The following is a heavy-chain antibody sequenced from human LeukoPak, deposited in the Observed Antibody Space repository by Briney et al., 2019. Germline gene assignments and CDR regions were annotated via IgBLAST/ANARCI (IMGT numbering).Heavy chain of an antibody. CDR2: INPNSGGT. CDR3: ARGGYFDWLLPYYFGY. J-gene: IGHJ4*02. Sequence: ASVKVSCKASGYTFTGYYMHWVRQAPGQGLEWMGWINPNSGGTNYAQKFQGRVTMTRDTSISTAYMELSRLRSDDTTVYYCARGGYFDWLLPYYFGYWGQGTLVTVSS. V-gene: IGHV1-2*02. CDR1: GYTFTGYY. D-gene: IGHD3-9*01.